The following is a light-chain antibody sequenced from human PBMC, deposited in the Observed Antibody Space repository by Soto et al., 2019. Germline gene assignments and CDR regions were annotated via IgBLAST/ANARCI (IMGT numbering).Light chain of an antibody. J-gene: IGKJ4*01. CDR1: QSVNHN. CDR3: QHYDNSLLT. V-gene: IGKV3-20*01. CDR2: GAS. Sequence: MTQSPDTLSASPGERVSLSCRASQSVNHNLAWYQQKPGQAPRLLIYGASSRATGIPDKFSGSGSETDFSLTISRLEPEDFAVYYCQHYDNSLLTFGGGTKVDIK.